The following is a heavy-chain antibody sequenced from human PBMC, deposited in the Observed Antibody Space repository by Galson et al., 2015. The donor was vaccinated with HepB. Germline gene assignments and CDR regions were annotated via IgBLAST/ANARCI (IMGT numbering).Heavy chain of an antibody. V-gene: IGHV4-39*07. CDR2: IYYSGST. J-gene: IGHJ3*02. CDR3: ARNVTLSVSFGERSDAFDI. D-gene: IGHD3-10*01. CDR1: GGSIISITNY. Sequence: ETLSLTCTVSGGSIISITNYWAWIRQPPGKGLEWIGSIYYSGSTHYNPSLRSRLSMSIDTSKNQFSLEVTSVTAADTALYYCARNVTLSVSFGERSDAFDIWGQGTMVTVSS.